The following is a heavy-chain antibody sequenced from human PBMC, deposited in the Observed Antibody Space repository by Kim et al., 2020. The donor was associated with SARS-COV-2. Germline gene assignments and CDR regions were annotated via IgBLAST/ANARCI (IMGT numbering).Heavy chain of an antibody. J-gene: IGHJ6*02. CDR2: INPSGGST. D-gene: IGHD3-22*01. CDR3: ARASGITMIVVVTAYGMDV. CDR1: GYTFTSYY. V-gene: IGHV1-46*01. Sequence: ASVKVSCKASGYTFTSYYMHWVRQAPGQGLEWMGIINPSGGSTSYAQKFQGRVNMTRDTSTSTVYMELSSLRSEDTAVYYCARASGITMIVVVTAYGMDVWGQGTTVTVSS.